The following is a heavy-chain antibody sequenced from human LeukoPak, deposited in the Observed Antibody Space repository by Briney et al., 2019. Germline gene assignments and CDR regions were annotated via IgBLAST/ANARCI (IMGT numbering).Heavy chain of an antibody. CDR3: ARDRSISAAGDTY. CDR2: VNRDGGST. V-gene: IGHV3-74*01. J-gene: IGHJ4*02. CDR1: GFTFSDYW. Sequence: GGSLRLSCAASGFTFSDYWMHWVRQAPGKGLVWVSRVNRDGGSTSYADSVKGRFTISRDNAQNTLSLQMNSLRAEDTAVYYCARDRSISAAGDTYWGQGTLVTVSS. D-gene: IGHD6-13*01.